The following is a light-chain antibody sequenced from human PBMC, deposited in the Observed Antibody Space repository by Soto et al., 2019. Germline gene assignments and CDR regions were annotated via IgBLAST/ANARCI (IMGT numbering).Light chain of an antibody. CDR2: GAS. CDR1: QSVNNW. J-gene: IGKJ2*01. CDR3: QQYTAYPYT. Sequence: DIQMTQSPSTLSASVGDRVTITCRASQSVNNWLAWYQQKPGQAPYLLIYGASSLQTGVRSRFSGSGSGTEFTLTISSLQPDDVATYYCQQYTAYPYTFGQGTKLHIE. V-gene: IGKV1-5*03.